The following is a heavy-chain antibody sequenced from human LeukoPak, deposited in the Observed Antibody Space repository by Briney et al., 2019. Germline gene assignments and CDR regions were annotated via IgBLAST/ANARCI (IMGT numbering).Heavy chain of an antibody. CDR3: ARTPPYYGSGSHFDY. CDR2: INHSGST. D-gene: IGHD3-10*01. J-gene: IGHJ4*02. Sequence: SETLSLTCAVYGGSFSGYYWSWIRQPPGKGLEWIGEINHSGSTNYNPSLKSRVTISVDTSKNQFSLKLSSVTAADTAVYYCARTPPYYGSGSHFDYWGQGTLVTVSS. CDR1: GGSFSGYY. V-gene: IGHV4-34*01.